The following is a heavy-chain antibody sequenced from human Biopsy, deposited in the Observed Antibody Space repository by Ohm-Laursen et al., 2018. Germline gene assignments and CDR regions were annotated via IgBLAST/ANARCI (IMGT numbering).Heavy chain of an antibody. CDR1: GYSIIPSGPEN. J-gene: IGHJ4*02. Sequence: SETLSLTCTLSGYSIIPSGPENWSWIRQPPGLGLQYIGFIYSGGNTNYNPSLRSRVTMSVDTSKNQFSLRLNSVTAADTAVYYCARGMRTTGWPYFDYWGQGILVTVSS. D-gene: IGHD2/OR15-2a*01. CDR2: IYSGGNT. CDR3: ARGMRTTGWPYFDY. V-gene: IGHV4-61*01.